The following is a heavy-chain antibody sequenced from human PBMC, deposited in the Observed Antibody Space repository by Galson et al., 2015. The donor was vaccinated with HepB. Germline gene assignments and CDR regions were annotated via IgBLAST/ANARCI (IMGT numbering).Heavy chain of an antibody. V-gene: IGHV4-30-2*05. CDR3: ASNPMHFGDYSLGSLDD. CDR1: GISLSTGSNP. J-gene: IGHJ4*02. CDR2: VYHDGST. Sequence: TLSLTCAVSGISLSTGSNPWSWIRQPQGKGLEWIGYVYHDGSTYYNPSLKSRATISTDTYARVAYMELSGLTSEDTAIYYCASNPMHFGDYSLGSLDDWGQGTLVTVSS. D-gene: IGHD4-17*01.